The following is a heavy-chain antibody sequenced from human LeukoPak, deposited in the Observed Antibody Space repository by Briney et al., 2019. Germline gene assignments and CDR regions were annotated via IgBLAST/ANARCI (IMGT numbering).Heavy chain of an antibody. CDR3: ARSGYYYDSSGYPIINWFDP. CDR2: INPNSGNT. J-gene: IGHJ5*02. CDR1: GYTLTGSY. D-gene: IGHD3-22*01. V-gene: IGHV1-2*02. Sequence: ASVKVSCKASGYTLTGSYMHWVRQAPGQGLEWMGWINPNSGNTNYAPKFQGRVTMTRDTSISTAYMELNRLTSDDTAVYYCARSGYYYDSSGYPIINWFDPWGQGTLVTVSS.